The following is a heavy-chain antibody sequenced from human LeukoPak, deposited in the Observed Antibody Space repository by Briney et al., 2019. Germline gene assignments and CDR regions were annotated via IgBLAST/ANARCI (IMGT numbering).Heavy chain of an antibody. CDR1: GFTFSSYS. CDR3: AKLWFGESAYFDY. CDR2: ISGRDTTT. J-gene: IGHJ4*02. Sequence: GGSLRLSCAASGFTFSSYSMNWVRQAPGKGLEWVSAISGRDTTTYYADPVKGRFTISRDKSKNTLYLQMNSLRAEDTAIYYCAKLWFGESAYFDYWGQGTLVTVSS. V-gene: IGHV3-23*01. D-gene: IGHD3-10*01.